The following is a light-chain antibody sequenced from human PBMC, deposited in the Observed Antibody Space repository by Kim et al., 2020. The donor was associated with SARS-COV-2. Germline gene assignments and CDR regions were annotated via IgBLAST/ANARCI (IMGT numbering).Light chain of an antibody. CDR3: LKHNTYPIT. CDR2: GAS. J-gene: IGKJ5*01. Sequence: APVGDRVTLTCRASQDIRNDLGWYQQNPGRAPKRLIYGASSLQSGVPSRFSGSGSVTEFTLTISSLQPEDFSTYFCLKHNTYPITFGQGTRLEIK. CDR1: QDIRND. V-gene: IGKV1-17*01.